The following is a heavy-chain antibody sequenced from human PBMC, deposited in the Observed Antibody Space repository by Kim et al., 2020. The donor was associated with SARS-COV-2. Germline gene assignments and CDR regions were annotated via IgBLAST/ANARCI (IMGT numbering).Heavy chain of an antibody. CDR1: GFTFSSYS. J-gene: IGHJ4*02. CDR2: ISSSSSYI. CDR3: ARDRGATIRGGDGFDY. Sequence: GGSLRLSCAASGFTFSSYSMNWVRQAPGKGLEWVSSISSSSSYIYYADSVKGRFTISRDNAKNSLYLQMNSLRAEDTAVYYCARDRGATIRGGDGFDYWGQGTLVTVSS. V-gene: IGHV3-21*04. D-gene: IGHD5-12*01.